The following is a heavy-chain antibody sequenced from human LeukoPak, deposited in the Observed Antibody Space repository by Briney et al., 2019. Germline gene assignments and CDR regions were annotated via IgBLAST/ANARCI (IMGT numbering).Heavy chain of an antibody. V-gene: IGHV1-69*13. D-gene: IGHD4-17*01. Sequence: ASVKVSCKASGGTFSSYAISWVRQAPGQGLEWMGGIIPIFGTANYAQKFQGRVTITADESTSTAYMELSSLRSEDTAVYYCARDYGDGGWFDPWGQGTLVTASS. CDR2: IIPIFGTA. CDR3: ARDYGDGGWFDP. CDR1: GGTFSSYA. J-gene: IGHJ5*02.